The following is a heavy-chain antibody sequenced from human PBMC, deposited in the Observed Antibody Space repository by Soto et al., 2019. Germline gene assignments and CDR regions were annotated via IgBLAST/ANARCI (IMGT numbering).Heavy chain of an antibody. CDR1: GGSFSGYY. V-gene: IGHV4-34*01. J-gene: IGHJ6*02. D-gene: IGHD2-2*01. Sequence: SETLSLTCAVYGGSFSGYYWSWIRQPPGKGLEWIGEINHSGSTNYNPSLKSRVTISVDTSKNQFSLKLSSVTAADTAVYYCARGGYCSSTSCYFARHYYYGMDVWGQGTTVTVYS. CDR3: ARGGYCSSTSCYFARHYYYGMDV. CDR2: INHSGST.